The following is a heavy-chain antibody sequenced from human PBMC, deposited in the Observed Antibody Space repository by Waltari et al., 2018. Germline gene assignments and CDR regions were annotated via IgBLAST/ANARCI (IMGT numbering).Heavy chain of an antibody. D-gene: IGHD2-8*02. CDR1: VDARNSGFY. V-gene: IGHV4-38-2*01. J-gene: IGHJ5*02. CDR2: IYQDGTT. CDR3: TRQTLGYCTSAACRRLEA. Sequence: QVQLQESGPRLVKPSETLSLTCDVSVDARNSGFYWGWFRQAPEKGLEWIATIYQDGTTFYNPSLTSRVTTSMDTSKNQISLKLKSVTAADTAVYYCTRQTLGYCTSAACRRLEAWGQGTLVTVSS.